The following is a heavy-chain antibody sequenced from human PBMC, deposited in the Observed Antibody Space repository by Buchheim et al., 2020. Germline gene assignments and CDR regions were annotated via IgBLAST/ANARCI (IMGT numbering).Heavy chain of an antibody. CDR1: GFTFGDYA. J-gene: IGHJ6*02. CDR3: TRARDYDFWSGYYLPYYYYCGMDV. CDR2: IRSKAYGGTT. Sequence: EVQLVESGGGLVQPGRSLRLSCTASGFTFGDYAMSWVRQAPGKGLEWVGFIRSKAYGGTTEYAASVKGRFTISRDDSKSIAYLQMNSLKTEDTAVYYCTRARDYDFWSGYYLPYYYYCGMDVWGQGTT. D-gene: IGHD3-3*01. V-gene: IGHV3-49*04.